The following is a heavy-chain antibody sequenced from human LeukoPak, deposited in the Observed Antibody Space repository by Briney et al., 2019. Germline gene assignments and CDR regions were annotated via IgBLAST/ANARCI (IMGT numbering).Heavy chain of an antibody. D-gene: IGHD2-2*01. V-gene: IGHV3-30*02. CDR2: IRYDGSNK. Sequence: GGSLRLSCAASGFTFSSYGMHWVRQAPGKGLEWVAFIRYDGSNKYYADSVKGRFTISRDNSKNTLYLQMNSLRAEDTAVYYCAKDPADIVVVPAATSYYYYYMDVWGKGTTVTVSS. CDR1: GFTFSSYG. CDR3: AKDPADIVVVPAATSYYYYYMDV. J-gene: IGHJ6*03.